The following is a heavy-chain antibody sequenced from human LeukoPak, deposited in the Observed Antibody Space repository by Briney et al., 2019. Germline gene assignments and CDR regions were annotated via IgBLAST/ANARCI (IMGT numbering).Heavy chain of an antibody. D-gene: IGHD3-22*01. V-gene: IGHV3-66*01. CDR1: GFTFSSNY. Sequence: GGSLRLSCAASGFTFSSNYMSWVRQAPGKGLEWVSVIYSGGSTYYSDSVKGRFTISRDNSKNTLYLQMNSLRAEDTAVYYCARGGTSYYDSSGYSLDTLLPFDYWGQGTLVTVSS. CDR3: ARGGTSYYDSSGYSLDTLLPFDY. J-gene: IGHJ4*02. CDR2: IYSGGST.